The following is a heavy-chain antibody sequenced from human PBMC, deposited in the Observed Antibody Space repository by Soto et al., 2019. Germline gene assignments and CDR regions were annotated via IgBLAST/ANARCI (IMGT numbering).Heavy chain of an antibody. CDR1: GFSFNSYG. J-gene: IGHJ4*02. V-gene: IGHV3-30*18. CDR2: ISYDGTNK. Sequence: QMQLVESGGDVVQPGRSLRLSCAASGFSFNSYGMHWVRQAPGKGLEWVAFISYDGTNKFYGDSVKGRFTISRDNSKSTLYLQMNSLRPEDTAVYYCAKSGVSVVRGVPQGFDYWGQGTLVTVSS. CDR3: AKSGVSVVRGVPQGFDY. D-gene: IGHD3-10*01.